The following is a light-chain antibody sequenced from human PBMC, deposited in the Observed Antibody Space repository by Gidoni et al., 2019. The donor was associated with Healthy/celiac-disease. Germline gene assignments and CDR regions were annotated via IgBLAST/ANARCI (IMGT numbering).Light chain of an antibody. CDR3: QAWDSSTAYV. Sequence: SYELTQPPSVSVSPGQTASITRSGDKLGDKYACWYQQKPGQSPVLVIYQDSKRPSGIPERVSSSNSGNTATLTISGTQAMDEADYYCQAWDSSTAYVFGTGTKVTVL. V-gene: IGLV3-1*01. CDR2: QDS. J-gene: IGLJ1*01. CDR1: KLGDKY.